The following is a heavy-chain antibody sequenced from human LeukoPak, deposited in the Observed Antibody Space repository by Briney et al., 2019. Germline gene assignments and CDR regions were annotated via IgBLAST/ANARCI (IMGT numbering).Heavy chain of an antibody. Sequence: GGSLRLSCAASGFAFSNFAMHWVRQAPGKGLEGVTFIRHDGSVYKYADSVRGRFTISRDNSKNTLYLQMNSLRAEDTAVYYCAKDPNAWGLLELLSGGAGLYYFDYWGQGTLVTVSS. CDR2: IRHDGSVY. CDR3: AKDPNAWGLLELLSGGAGLYYFDY. CDR1: GFAFSNFA. V-gene: IGHV3-30*02. D-gene: IGHD1-26*01. J-gene: IGHJ4*02.